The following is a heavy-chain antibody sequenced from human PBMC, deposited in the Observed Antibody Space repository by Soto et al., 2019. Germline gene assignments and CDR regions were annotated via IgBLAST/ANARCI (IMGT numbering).Heavy chain of an antibody. J-gene: IGHJ3*02. Sequence: PGGSLSLSCVASGFTFSSYLMSWARQAPGKGLEWVSGISGSGGSTYYADSVKGRFTISRDNSKSTLYLQMNSLRAEDTALYYCAKLRASSSWDAFDIWGQGTMVTVSS. V-gene: IGHV3-23*01. D-gene: IGHD6-13*01. CDR3: AKLRASSSWDAFDI. CDR2: ISGSGGST. CDR1: GFTFSSYL.